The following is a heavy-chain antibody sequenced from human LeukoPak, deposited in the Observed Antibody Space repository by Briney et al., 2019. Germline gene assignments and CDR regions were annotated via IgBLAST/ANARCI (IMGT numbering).Heavy chain of an antibody. J-gene: IGHJ4*02. CDR3: TRYCISSSCYYGGPPPDY. CDR1: GYTFSSYG. CDR2: ISGYSGDT. D-gene: IGHD2-2*01. Sequence: ASVTVSCTASGYTFSSYGFSWVRQAPGQRLVWMGWISGYSGDTNYAHHLQGRVTLTTDRSTNTAYMELRSLRSDDTAVYYCTRYCISSSCYYGGPPPDYWGQGTLVTVSS. V-gene: IGHV1-18*01.